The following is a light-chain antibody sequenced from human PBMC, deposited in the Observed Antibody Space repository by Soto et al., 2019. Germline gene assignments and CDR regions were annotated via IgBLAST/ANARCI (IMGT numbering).Light chain of an antibody. CDR1: QSISSW. J-gene: IGKJ1*01. CDR3: LLDFNYFWA. Sequence: DIQMTQSPSTLSASVGDRVTITCRASQSISSWLAWYQQKPGKVPKVLIYDTSSLESGVPSRFSGSGSGTEFTLTISSLQPDDFATYYCLLDFNYFWAFGQGTKVEIK. V-gene: IGKV1-5*01. CDR2: DTS.